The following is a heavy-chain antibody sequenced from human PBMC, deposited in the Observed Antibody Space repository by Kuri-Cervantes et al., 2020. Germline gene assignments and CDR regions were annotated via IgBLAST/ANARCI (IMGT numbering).Heavy chain of an antibody. V-gene: IGHV3-9*01. CDR2: ISWNSGSI. Sequence: GGSLRLSCAVSGFTFSSYAMSWVRQAPGKGLEWVSGISWNSGSIGYADSVKGRFTISRDNAKNSLYLQMNSLRAEDTAVYYCARGRGLLGYYDSSGYYEFDYWGQGTLVTVSS. J-gene: IGHJ4*02. CDR1: GFTFSSYA. CDR3: ARGRGLLGYYDSSGYYEFDY. D-gene: IGHD3-22*01.